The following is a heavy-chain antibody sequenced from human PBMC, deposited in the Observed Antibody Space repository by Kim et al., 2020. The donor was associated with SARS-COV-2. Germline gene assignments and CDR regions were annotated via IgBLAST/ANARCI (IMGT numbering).Heavy chain of an antibody. D-gene: IGHD3-3*01. V-gene: IGHV3-23*01. J-gene: IGHJ4*02. CDR3: AKLRFGVVTYLFDY. Sequence: GGSLRLSCAASGFTFSSYAMSWVRQAPGKGLEWVSAISGSGGSTYYADSMKGRFTISRDNSKNTLYLQMNSLRAEDTAVYYCAKLRFGVVTYLFDYWGQGTLVTVSS. CDR1: GFTFSSYA. CDR2: ISGSGGST.